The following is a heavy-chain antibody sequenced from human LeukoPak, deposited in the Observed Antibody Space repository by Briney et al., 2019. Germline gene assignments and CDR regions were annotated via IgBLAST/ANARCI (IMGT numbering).Heavy chain of an antibody. CDR3: ARSRGWTYYFDY. CDR2: INPNSGGT. V-gene: IGHV1-2*06. Sequence: ASVKVSCKASGYTFTGYYMHWGRQAPGQGLEWMGRINPNSGGTNYAQKFQGRVTMPRDTSVSTAYMELSRLRSDDTAAYYCARSRGWTYYFDYWGQGTLVTVSS. J-gene: IGHJ4*02. D-gene: IGHD6-19*01. CDR1: GYTFTGYY.